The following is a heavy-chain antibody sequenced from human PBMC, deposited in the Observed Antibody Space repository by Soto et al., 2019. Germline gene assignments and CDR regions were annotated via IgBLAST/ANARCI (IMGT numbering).Heavy chain of an antibody. CDR2: IIPIFGTA. CDR1: GGTFSSYA. V-gene: IGHV1-69*06. Sequence: SVKVSCKASGGTFSSYAISWVRQAPGQGLEWMGGIIPIFGTANYAQKFQGRVTVTADKSTSTAYMELSSLRSEDTAVYYCARDQYCSGGSCYGGYFDYWGQGTLVTVSS. CDR3: ARDQYCSGGSCYGGYFDY. J-gene: IGHJ4*02. D-gene: IGHD2-15*01.